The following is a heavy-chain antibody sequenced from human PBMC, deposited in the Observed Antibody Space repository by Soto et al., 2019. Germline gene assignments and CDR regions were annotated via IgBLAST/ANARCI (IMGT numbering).Heavy chain of an antibody. J-gene: IGHJ4*02. Sequence: SETLSLTCTVSGGSISSGGYYWSWIRQHPGKGLEWIGYIYYSGSTYYNPSLKSRVTISVDTSKNQFSLKLSSVTAADTAVYYCARVDYYDSSGPFDYWGQGTLVTVSS. CDR1: GGSISSGGYY. D-gene: IGHD3-22*01. V-gene: IGHV4-31*03. CDR2: IYYSGST. CDR3: ARVDYYDSSGPFDY.